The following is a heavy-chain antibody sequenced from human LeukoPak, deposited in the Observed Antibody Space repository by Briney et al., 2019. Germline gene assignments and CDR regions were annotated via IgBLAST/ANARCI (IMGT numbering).Heavy chain of an antibody. CDR1: GGTFSSYA. CDR2: IIPIFGTA. D-gene: IGHD1-7*01. J-gene: IGHJ6*03. CDR3: ARCGTTSYYYYYMDV. V-gene: IGHV1-69*05. Sequence: SVKVSCKASGGTFSSYAISWVRQAPGQGLEWMGGIIPIFGTANYAQKFQGRVTITTDESTSTAYMELSSLRSEDTAVYYYARCGTTSYYYYYMDVWGKGTTVTDSS.